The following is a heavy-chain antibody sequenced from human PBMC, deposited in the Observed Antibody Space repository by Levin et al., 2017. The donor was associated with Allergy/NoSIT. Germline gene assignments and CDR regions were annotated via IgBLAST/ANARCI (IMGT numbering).Heavy chain of an antibody. CDR1: GGSISSYY. CDR2: IYYSGST. Sequence: GSLRLSCTVSGGSISSYYWSWIRQPPGKGLEWIGYIYYSGSTNYNPSLKSRVTISVDTSKNQFSLKLSSVTAADTAVYYCARDERSGWYYFDYWGQGTLVTVSS. J-gene: IGHJ4*02. V-gene: IGHV4-59*01. D-gene: IGHD6-19*01. CDR3: ARDERSGWYYFDY.